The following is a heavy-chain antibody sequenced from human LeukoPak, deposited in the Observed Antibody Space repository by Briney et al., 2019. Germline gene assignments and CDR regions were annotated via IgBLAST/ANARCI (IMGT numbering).Heavy chain of an antibody. CDR2: ISAYNGNT. CDR3: ARVKKWGFLEQWLVPEGYFDY. CDR1: GYTFTSYG. D-gene: IGHD6-19*01. V-gene: IGHV1-18*01. J-gene: IGHJ4*02. Sequence: ASVKVSCKASGYTFTSYGISWVRQAPGQGLEWMGWISAYNGNTNYAQKLQGRVTMTTDTSTSTAYMELRSLRSDDTAVYYCARVKKWGFLEQWLVPEGYFDYWGQGTLVTVSS.